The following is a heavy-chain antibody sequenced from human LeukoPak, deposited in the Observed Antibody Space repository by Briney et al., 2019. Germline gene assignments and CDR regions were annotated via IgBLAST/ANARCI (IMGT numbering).Heavy chain of an antibody. Sequence: KPSETLSLTCTVSGYSISSGYFWGWIRQTPGKGLEWIGSIYNSGSTYYNPSLKSRVTLSVDTSKNQFSLQLNSVTAADTAVYFCARFPSIISGSYADYWGQGTLVTVSS. CDR1: GYSISSGYF. V-gene: IGHV4-38-2*02. CDR2: IYNSGST. D-gene: IGHD1-26*01. CDR3: ARFPSIISGSYADY. J-gene: IGHJ4*02.